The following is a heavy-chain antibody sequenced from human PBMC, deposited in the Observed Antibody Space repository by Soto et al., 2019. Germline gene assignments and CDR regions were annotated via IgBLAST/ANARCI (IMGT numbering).Heavy chain of an antibody. V-gene: IGHV1-8*01. CDR2: MNRNSGNT. CDR3: ARERRVGIDGMDV. Sequence: QVQLVQSGAEVKKPGASVKVSCKASGYTFTSDDINWVRQATGQGLEWMGWMNRNSGNTGYAQKFQGRVTMTWNTSISTAYMGLSSLGSEDTAVYYCARERRVGIDGMDVWGQGTTVTVSS. J-gene: IGHJ6*02. CDR1: GYTFTSDD. D-gene: IGHD2-21*01.